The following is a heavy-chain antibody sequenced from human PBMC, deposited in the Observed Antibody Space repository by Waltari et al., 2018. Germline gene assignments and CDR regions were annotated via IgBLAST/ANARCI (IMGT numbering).Heavy chain of an antibody. Sequence: QVQLQESGPGLVKPSGTLSLTCAVSGGPISSSTWWRWVRQPPGKGLAWIGEIDNRGSTNYNPSLKSRVTISVDKSKNQFSLKLSSVTAADTAVYYCASYVLRWLGWFDPWGQGTLVTVSS. CDR2: IDNRGST. CDR1: GGPISSSTW. J-gene: IGHJ5*02. CDR3: ASYVLRWLGWFDP. D-gene: IGHD6-19*01. V-gene: IGHV4-4*02.